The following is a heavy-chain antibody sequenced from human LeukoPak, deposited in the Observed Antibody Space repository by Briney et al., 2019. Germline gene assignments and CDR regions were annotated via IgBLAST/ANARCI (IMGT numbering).Heavy chain of an antibody. Sequence: SETLSLTCTVSGGSISSSNYYWGWIRQPPGKGLEWIGSIYYRGSTYYNPSLKSRVTISVDTSKNQFSLKLSSVTAADTAVYYCARYTKAAGPLFDYWGQGTLVTVSS. V-gene: IGHV4-39*07. CDR1: GGSISSSNYY. J-gene: IGHJ4*02. CDR3: ARYTKAAGPLFDY. D-gene: IGHD6-13*01. CDR2: IYYRGST.